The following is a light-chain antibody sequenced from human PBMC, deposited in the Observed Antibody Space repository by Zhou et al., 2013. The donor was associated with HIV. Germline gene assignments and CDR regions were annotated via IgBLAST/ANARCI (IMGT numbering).Light chain of an antibody. Sequence: EVVLTQSPGTLSLSPGERATLSCRASQSVSNYLAWYQQKPGQAPRLLIYDASTRATGIPDRFSGSGSGTDFTLTISRLEPEDFAVFYCQQYGRSPFTFGPGTKVDIK. J-gene: IGKJ3*01. CDR2: DAS. V-gene: IGKV3-20*01. CDR3: QQYGRSPFT. CDR1: QSVSNY.